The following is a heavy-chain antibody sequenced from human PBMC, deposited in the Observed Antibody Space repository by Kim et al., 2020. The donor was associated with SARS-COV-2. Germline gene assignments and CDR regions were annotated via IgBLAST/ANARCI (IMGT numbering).Heavy chain of an antibody. V-gene: IGHV3-64*01. CDR2: GGST. Sequence: GGSTYYANAVKGRFTISRDNSKNTLYLQMGSLRAEDMAVYYCARGRVFDPWGQGTLVTVSS. J-gene: IGHJ5*02. D-gene: IGHD3-10*01. CDR3: ARGRVFDP.